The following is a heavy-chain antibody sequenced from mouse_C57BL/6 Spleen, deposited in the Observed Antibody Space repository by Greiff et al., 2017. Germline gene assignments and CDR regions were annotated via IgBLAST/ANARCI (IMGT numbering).Heavy chain of an antibody. D-gene: IGHD2-1*01. Sequence: VQVVESGPELVKPGASVKISCKASGYAFSSSWMNWVKQRPGKGLEWIGRIYPGDGDTNYNGKFKGKATLTADKSSSTAYMQLSSLTSEDSAVYFCAIKGGNYEGFAYWGQGTLVTVSA. CDR1: GYAFSSSW. J-gene: IGHJ3*01. V-gene: IGHV1-82*01. CDR2: IYPGDGDT. CDR3: AIKGGNYEGFAY.